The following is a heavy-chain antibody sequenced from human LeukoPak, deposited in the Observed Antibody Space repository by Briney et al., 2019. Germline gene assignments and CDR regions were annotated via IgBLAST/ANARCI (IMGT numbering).Heavy chain of an antibody. V-gene: IGHV3-21*01. Sequence: GGSLRLSCAASGFTFSSYSMNWVRQAPGKGLEWVSSISSSSSYIYYADSVKGRFTISRDNAKNPLYLQMNSLRAEDTAVYYCARDGGSGSYWVAFDYWGQGTLVTVSS. CDR2: ISSSSSYI. CDR3: ARDGGSGSYWVAFDY. CDR1: GFTFSSYS. J-gene: IGHJ4*02. D-gene: IGHD3-10*01.